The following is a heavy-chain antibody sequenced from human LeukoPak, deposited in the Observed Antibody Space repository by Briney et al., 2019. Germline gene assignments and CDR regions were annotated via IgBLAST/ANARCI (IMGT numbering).Heavy chain of an antibody. CDR1: GYTFTSYG. D-gene: IGHD3-10*01. Sequence: ASVKVSCKASGYTFTSYGISWVRQAPGQGLEWMGWISAYNGNTNYAQKLQGRVTMTTDTSTSTAYMELRSLRSDDTAVYYCARRWAMVRGVIGNWFDPWGRGTLVTVSS. CDR2: ISAYNGNT. CDR3: ARRWAMVRGVIGNWFDP. V-gene: IGHV1-18*01. J-gene: IGHJ5*02.